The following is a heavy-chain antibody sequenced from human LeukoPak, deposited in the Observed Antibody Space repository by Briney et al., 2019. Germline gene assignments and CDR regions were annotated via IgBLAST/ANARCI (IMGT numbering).Heavy chain of an antibody. Sequence: SVKVSCKASGGTFSSYAISWVRQAPGQGLEWMGGIIPIFGTANYAQKFQGRVTITADESTSTAYMELSSLRSEDTAVYYCARIIRWLKHHYYYYGMDVWGQGTTVTVSS. V-gene: IGHV1-69*01. CDR3: ARIIRWLKHHYYYYGMDV. J-gene: IGHJ6*02. CDR1: GGTFSSYA. D-gene: IGHD4-23*01. CDR2: IIPIFGTA.